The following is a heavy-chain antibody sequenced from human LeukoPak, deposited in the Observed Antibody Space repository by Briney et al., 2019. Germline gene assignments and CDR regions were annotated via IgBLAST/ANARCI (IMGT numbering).Heavy chain of an antibody. CDR2: IYPRDGST. CDR3: ARDQEGFDY. CDR1: GYTFTSNY. V-gene: IGHV1-46*01. J-gene: IGHJ4*02. Sequence: ASVTVSFKASGYTFTSNYIHWVRQAPGQGREWMGMIYPRDGSTSYAQKFQGRVTVTRDTSTSTVHMELSGLRSEDTAVYYCARDQEGFDYWGQGTLVTVSS.